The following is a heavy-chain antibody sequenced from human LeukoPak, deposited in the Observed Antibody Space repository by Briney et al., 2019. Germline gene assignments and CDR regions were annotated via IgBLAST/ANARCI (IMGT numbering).Heavy chain of an antibody. CDR1: GFIFSSYE. Sequence: GGSLRLSCAASGFIFSSYEMTWVRQAPGKGLEWVAFIRDGGTTKFYADSVKGRFTISGDNAKSSLYLQMNSLRAEDTAVYYCARAGERLFDYWGQGTLVTVSS. V-gene: IGHV3-48*03. CDR2: IRDGGTTK. CDR3: ARAGERLFDY. J-gene: IGHJ4*02. D-gene: IGHD3-16*01.